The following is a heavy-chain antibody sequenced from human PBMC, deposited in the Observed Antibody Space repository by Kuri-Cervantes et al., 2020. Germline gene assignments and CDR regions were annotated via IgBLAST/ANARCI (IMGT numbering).Heavy chain of an antibody. CDR1: GFSLSTSGVG. D-gene: IGHD5-24*01. CDR3: ARLGTQGLEMATITFYYYGMDV. J-gene: IGHJ6*02. CDR2: IYHSGST. Sequence: SGPTLVKPTQTLTLTCTFSGFSLSTSGVGVGWIRQPPGTALEWLGYIYHSGSTNYNPSLKSRVTISVDTSKNQFPLKLSSVTAADTAVYYCARLGTQGLEMATITFYYYGMDVWGQGTTVTVSS. V-gene: IGHV4-39*01.